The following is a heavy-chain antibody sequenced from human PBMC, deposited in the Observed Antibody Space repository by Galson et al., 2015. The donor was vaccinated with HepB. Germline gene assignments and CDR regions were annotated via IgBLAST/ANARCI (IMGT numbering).Heavy chain of an antibody. J-gene: IGHJ4*02. CDR3: AHGPPGGSYDYFDY. CDR2: ISYDGSNK. Sequence: SLRLSCAASGFTVSSNYMSWVRQAPGKGLEWVAVISYDGSNKYYADSVKGRFTISRDNSKNTLYLQMNSLRAEDTAVYYCAHGPPGGSYDYFDYWGQGTLVTVSS. V-gene: IGHV3-30-3*01. CDR1: GFTVSSNY. D-gene: IGHD3-16*01.